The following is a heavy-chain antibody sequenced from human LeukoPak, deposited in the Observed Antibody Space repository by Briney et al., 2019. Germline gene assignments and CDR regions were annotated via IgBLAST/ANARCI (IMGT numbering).Heavy chain of an antibody. CDR3: ARRATTERGHSYGLDF. J-gene: IGHJ4*02. Sequence: GGSLRLSCAASGFTFSDYYMSWIRQAPGKGLEWVSYISSSGSTIYYADFVEGRFTIFRDNAKNSLYLQMNSLRAEDTAMYYCARRATTERGHSYGLDFWGQGTLVTVSS. V-gene: IGHV3-11*04. D-gene: IGHD5-18*01. CDR2: ISSSGSTI. CDR1: GFTFSDYY.